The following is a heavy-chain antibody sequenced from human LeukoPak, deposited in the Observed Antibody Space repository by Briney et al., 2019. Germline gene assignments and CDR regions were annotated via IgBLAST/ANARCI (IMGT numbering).Heavy chain of an antibody. CDR1: GFTFSIYA. V-gene: IGHV3-23*01. Sequence: GGSLRLSCAASGFTFSIYAMNWVRQAPGKGLEWVSSISTNGGETHYADSVKGRFTISRDNSKNTLYLQINNPRVEDTAVYYCAKRYYDFPLDYWGQGTLVTVSS. D-gene: IGHD3-3*01. J-gene: IGHJ4*02. CDR3: AKRYYDFPLDY. CDR2: ISTNGGET.